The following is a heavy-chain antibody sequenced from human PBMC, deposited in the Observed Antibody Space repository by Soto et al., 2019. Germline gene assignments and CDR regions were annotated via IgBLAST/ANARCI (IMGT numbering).Heavy chain of an antibody. D-gene: IGHD3-16*01. CDR3: AREGGESSDGLYYFDS. CDR1: GGSTSSDNY. J-gene: IGHJ4*02. Sequence: SETLSLTCTFSGGSTSSDNYWSWISQPPGKGLEWIGHIYYSGNTDYNPSLKSRLAISIDTSKNQFSLKLSSVTAADTAVYFCAREGGESSDGLYYFDSWGQGSLVTVSS. CDR2: IYYSGNT. V-gene: IGHV4-30-4*01.